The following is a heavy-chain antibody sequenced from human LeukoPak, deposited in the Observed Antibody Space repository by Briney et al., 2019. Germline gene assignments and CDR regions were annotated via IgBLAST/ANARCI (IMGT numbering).Heavy chain of an antibody. D-gene: IGHD3-22*01. CDR1: GGSISSHY. J-gene: IGHJ4*02. Sequence: PSETLSLTCTVSGGSISSHYWSWIRQPPGKGLEWIGSIYYSGSTYYNPSLKSRVTISVDTSKNQFSLKLSSVTAADTAVYYCARVPPNYYDSSGTFDYWGQGTLVTVSS. V-gene: IGHV4-59*11. CDR2: IYYSGST. CDR3: ARVPPNYYDSSGTFDY.